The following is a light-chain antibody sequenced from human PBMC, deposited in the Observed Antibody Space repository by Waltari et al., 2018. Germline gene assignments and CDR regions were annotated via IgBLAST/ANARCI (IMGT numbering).Light chain of an antibody. CDR3: QQYDSSFSTYT. CDR2: ATS. CDR1: QSVSRSY. V-gene: IGKV3-20*01. Sequence: EIVLTQSPGTLSLSLGERATLSCRASQSVSRSYLAWYQQKPGQAPRVLIYATSTRATGIPDRLSGSGSGTDFTLTISRLEPEDFAVYYCQQYDSSFSTYTFGQGTKLEIK. J-gene: IGKJ2*01.